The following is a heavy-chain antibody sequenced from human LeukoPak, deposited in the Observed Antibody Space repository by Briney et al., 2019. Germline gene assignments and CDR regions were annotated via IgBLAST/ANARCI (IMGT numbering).Heavy chain of an antibody. CDR3: ARERGTYYDSSGYSFDY. CDR2: INPSGGST. J-gene: IGHJ4*02. V-gene: IGHV1-46*01. Sequence: APVKVSCKASGYTFTSYYMHWVRQAPGQGLEWMGIINPSGGSTSYAQKFQGGVTMTRDTSTSTVYMELSSLRSEDTAVYYCARERGTYYDSSGYSFDYWGQGTLVTVSS. CDR1: GYTFTSYY. D-gene: IGHD3-22*01.